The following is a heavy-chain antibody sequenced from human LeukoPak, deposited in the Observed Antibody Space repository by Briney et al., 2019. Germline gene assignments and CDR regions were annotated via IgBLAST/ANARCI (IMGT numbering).Heavy chain of an antibody. D-gene: IGHD6-19*01. CDR3: AKAGGGSSGWYRLFDY. CDR2: ISGSGGST. V-gene: IGHV3-23*01. Sequence: GGSLRLSCAASGFTFSSYAMSWVRQAPGKGLEWVSAISGSGGSTYYADSVKGRFTISRDNSKNTLYLQMNSLRAEDTAVYYCAKAGGGSSGWYRLFDYWGQGTLVTVSS. CDR1: GFTFSSYA. J-gene: IGHJ4*02.